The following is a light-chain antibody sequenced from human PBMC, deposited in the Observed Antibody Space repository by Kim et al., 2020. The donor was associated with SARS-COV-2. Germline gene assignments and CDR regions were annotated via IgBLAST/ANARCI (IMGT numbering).Light chain of an antibody. CDR1: QGICSY. CDR2: AAS. CDR3: QKYNSAPWT. J-gene: IGKJ1*01. V-gene: IGKV1-27*01. Sequence: DIQMTQSPSSLSASVGDRVTITCRASQGICSYLAWYQQKPGKVPKLLIYAASTLPSGVPSRFSGSGSGTDFTLTISSLQPEDVATYYCQKYNSAPWTFGQGTKVDIK.